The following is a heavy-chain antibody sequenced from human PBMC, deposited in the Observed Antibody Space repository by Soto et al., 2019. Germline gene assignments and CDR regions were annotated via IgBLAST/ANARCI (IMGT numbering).Heavy chain of an antibody. Sequence: SVEVSCQAFGGTFSRYSFSWVGQGPGQGVEWVGRIIPILGMANYAQKFQGRVTITADKSTSTAYMELSSLRSEDTAVYYCASHDCSGGSCYPGYYYYYMDVWGKGTTVTVSS. D-gene: IGHD2-15*01. CDR2: IIPILGMA. V-gene: IGHV1-69*02. J-gene: IGHJ6*03. CDR1: GGTFSRYS. CDR3: ASHDCSGGSCYPGYYYYYMDV.